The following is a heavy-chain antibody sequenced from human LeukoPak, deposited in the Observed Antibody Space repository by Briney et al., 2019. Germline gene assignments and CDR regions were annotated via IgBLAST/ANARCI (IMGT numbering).Heavy chain of an antibody. D-gene: IGHD1-7*01. CDR1: GFTFSSYG. Sequence: GGSLRLSCAASGFTFSSYGMSWVRQAPGKGLEWVSAISGSGGSTYYADSVKGRFTISRNNSKNTLYLQMNSLRAEDTAVYYCAKRRGLELLYYYYMDVWGKGTTVTVSS. J-gene: IGHJ6*03. CDR3: AKRRGLELLYYYYMDV. V-gene: IGHV3-23*01. CDR2: ISGSGGST.